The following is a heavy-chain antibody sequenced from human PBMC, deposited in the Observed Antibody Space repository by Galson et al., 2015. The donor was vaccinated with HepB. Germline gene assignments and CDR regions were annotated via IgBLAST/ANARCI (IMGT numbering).Heavy chain of an antibody. CDR3: VGGGNRFQVGADDICLGY. CDR1: GFRFRNYW. Sequence: SLRLSCAASGFRFRNYWMSWVRQAPGKGLEWVANIKQDGSLKYHVDSVKGRFTISRDNAKSSLFLQMNSLRAEDTAVYYCVGGGNRFQVGADDICLGYWGQGTLVTVSS. J-gene: IGHJ4*02. V-gene: IGHV3-7*01. D-gene: IGHD1-26*01. CDR2: IKQDGSLK.